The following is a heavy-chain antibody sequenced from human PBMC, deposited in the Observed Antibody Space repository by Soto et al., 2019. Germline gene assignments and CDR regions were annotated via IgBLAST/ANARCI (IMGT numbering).Heavy chain of an antibody. CDR3: ARGNYGDYGFGAFDI. CDR1: GYTFTSCG. D-gene: IGHD4-17*01. V-gene: IGHV1-18*01. J-gene: IGHJ3*02. CDR2: ISAYNGNT. Sequence: GASVKVSCKASGYTFTSCGITWVRQAPGQGLEWMGWISAYNGNTNYAQKLQGRVTMTTDTSTSTAYMELRSLRSDDTAVYYCARGNYGDYGFGAFDIWGRGTMVTVSS.